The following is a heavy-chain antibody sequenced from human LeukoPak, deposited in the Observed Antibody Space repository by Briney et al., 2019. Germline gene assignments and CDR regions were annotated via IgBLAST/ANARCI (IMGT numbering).Heavy chain of an antibody. CDR1: GGTFSSYA. V-gene: IGHV1-69*04. CDR3: ARIDGYNSDY. Sequence: ASVKVSCKASGGTFSSYAISWVRQAPGQGLEWMGRIIPILGIANYAQKFQGRVTITADKSMSTAYMELSSLRSEDTAVYYCARIDGYNSDYWGQGTLVTVSS. D-gene: IGHD5-24*01. J-gene: IGHJ4*02. CDR2: IIPILGIA.